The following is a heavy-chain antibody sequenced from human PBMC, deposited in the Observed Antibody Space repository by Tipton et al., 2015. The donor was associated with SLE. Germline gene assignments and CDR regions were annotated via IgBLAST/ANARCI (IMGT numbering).Heavy chain of an antibody. V-gene: IGHV4-4*02. CDR3: AVRRVGATSVGKSPFDH. J-gene: IGHJ4*02. CDR2: MWHIGTT. CDR1: GDSIISNNY. D-gene: IGHD1-26*01. Sequence: TLSLTCAVSGDSIISNNYWSWVRQPPGKGPEWIGEMWHIGTTNYNPSLSGRVTISIDKSKNQFSLKVYSVTAADTAVYYCAVRRVGATSVGKSPFDHWGQGPLVTVSS.